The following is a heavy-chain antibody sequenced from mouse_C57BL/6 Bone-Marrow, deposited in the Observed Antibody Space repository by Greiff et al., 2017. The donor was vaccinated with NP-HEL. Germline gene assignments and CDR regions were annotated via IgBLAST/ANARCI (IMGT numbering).Heavy chain of an antibody. D-gene: IGHD1-1*01. Sequence: EVQLQQSGAELVRPGASVKLSCTASGFNIKDDYMHWVKQRPEQGLEWIGWIDPENGDTEYASKFQGKATITADTSSNTAYLQLSSLTSEDTAVDYCTNITTVVADAMDYWGQGTSVTVSS. V-gene: IGHV14-4*01. CDR1: GFNIKDDY. CDR3: TNITTVVADAMDY. CDR2: IDPENGDT. J-gene: IGHJ4*01.